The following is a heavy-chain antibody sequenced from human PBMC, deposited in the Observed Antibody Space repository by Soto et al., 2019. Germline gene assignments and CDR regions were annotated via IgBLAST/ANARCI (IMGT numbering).Heavy chain of an antibody. CDR1: GFTFDDYA. V-gene: IGHV3-9*01. CDR3: AKDRRDYGDYYFDY. J-gene: IGHJ4*02. CDR2: ISWNSGSI. D-gene: IGHD4-17*01. Sequence: EVQLVESGGGLVQPGRSLRLSCAAAGFTFDDYAMHWVRQAPGKGLELVSGISWNSGSIGYADSVKGRFTISRDNAKNSLYLHMNSLRAEDTALYYCAKDRRDYGDYYFDYWGQGTLVTVSS.